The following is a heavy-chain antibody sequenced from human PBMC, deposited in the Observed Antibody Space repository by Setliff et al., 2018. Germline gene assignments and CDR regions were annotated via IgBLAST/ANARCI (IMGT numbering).Heavy chain of an antibody. J-gene: IGHJ4*02. CDR1: GGSISSSSYY. V-gene: IGHV4-39*07. D-gene: IGHD3-3*01. CDR3: ARRETYYNFWSGYYAY. CDR2: IYYSGST. Sequence: SETLSLTCTISGGSISSSSYYWGWIRQPPGKGLEWIGSIYYSGSTYYNPSLKSRVTISVDTSKNQFSLKLSSVTAADTAVYYCARRETYYNFWSGYYAYWGQGTLVTVSS.